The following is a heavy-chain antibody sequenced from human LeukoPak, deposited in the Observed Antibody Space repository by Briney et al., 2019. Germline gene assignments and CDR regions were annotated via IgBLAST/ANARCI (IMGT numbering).Heavy chain of an antibody. D-gene: IGHD2-8*01. CDR2: IWYDGSNK. CDR3: VLVYASGIYYFDY. J-gene: IGHJ4*02. Sequence: SGGSLRLSCAASGFTFSSYGMHWVRQAPGKGLEWVAVIWYDGSNKYYADSVEGRFTISRDNSKNTLYLQMNSLRAEDTAVYYCVLVYASGIYYFDYWGQGTLVTVSS. V-gene: IGHV3-33*01. CDR1: GFTFSSYG.